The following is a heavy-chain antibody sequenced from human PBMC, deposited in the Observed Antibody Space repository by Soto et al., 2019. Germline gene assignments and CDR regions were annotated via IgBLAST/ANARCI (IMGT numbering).Heavy chain of an antibody. D-gene: IGHD5-18*01. J-gene: IGHJ6*02. CDR3: ARGIQLMGYYYYGMDV. Sequence: EVQLVESGGGLIQPGGSLRLSCAASGFTVSSNYMSWVRQAPGKGLEWVSGIYSGGSTYYADSVKGRFTISRDNSKNTLYLQMNSLRAEDTAVYYCARGIQLMGYYYYGMDVWGQGTTVTVSS. V-gene: IGHV3-53*01. CDR1: GFTVSSNY. CDR2: IYSGGST.